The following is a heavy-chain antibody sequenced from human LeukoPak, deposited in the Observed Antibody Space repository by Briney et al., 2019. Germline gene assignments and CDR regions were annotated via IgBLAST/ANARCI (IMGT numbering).Heavy chain of an antibody. CDR3: APLGYCSGDSCYSIPDAFDV. V-gene: IGHV3-30*02. CDR2: IRYDGSKK. D-gene: IGHD2-15*01. J-gene: IGHJ3*01. CDR1: GFTFSSSG. Sequence: PGGSLRLSCAASGFTFSSSGMHWVRQAPGKGLEWVAFIRYDGSKKILCRLREGPIHHLQRQFQEHTVSANAQPERWDTAVYYCAPLGYCSGDSCYSIPDAFDVWGQGTMVTVSS.